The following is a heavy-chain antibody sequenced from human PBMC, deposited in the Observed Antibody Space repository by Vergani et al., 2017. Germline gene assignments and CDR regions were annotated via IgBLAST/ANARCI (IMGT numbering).Heavy chain of an antibody. CDR3: ARVRYEGGWLVPDY. V-gene: IGHV3-53*01. CDR1: GFTVSSNY. D-gene: IGHD6-19*01. J-gene: IGHJ4*02. CDR2: IYSGGST. Sequence: EVQLEESGGGLIQPGGSLRLPCAASGFTVSSNYMSWVRQAPGKGLEWVSVIYSGGSTYYADSVKGRFTLSRDNSKNTLYLQMNSLRAEDTAVYYCARVRYEGGWLVPDYWGQGTLVTVSS.